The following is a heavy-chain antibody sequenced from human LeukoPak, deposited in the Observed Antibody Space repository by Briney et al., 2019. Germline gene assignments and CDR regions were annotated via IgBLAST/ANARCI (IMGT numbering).Heavy chain of an antibody. Sequence: SETLSLTCTVSGDSISRVTYYWAWIRQPPGKRLEWVGSVYYGRSPYYNPSLESRATISVHTSKNHFSLKMSSVTAAATAVYYCARSSGTGTFSYWGQGTLVTVSS. V-gene: IGHV4-39*02. CDR1: GDSISRVTYY. D-gene: IGHD6-25*01. J-gene: IGHJ4*02. CDR2: VYYGRSP. CDR3: ARSSGTGTFSY.